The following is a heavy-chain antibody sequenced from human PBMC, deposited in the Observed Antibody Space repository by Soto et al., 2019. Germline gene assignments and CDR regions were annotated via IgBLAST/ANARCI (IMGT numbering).Heavy chain of an antibody. CDR1: GFTFSSYA. V-gene: IGHV3-30-3*01. CDR2: ISYDGSNK. Sequence: GRSLRLSCAASGFTFSSYAMHWVRQAPGKGLEWVAVISYDGSNKYYADSVKGRFTISRDNSKNTLYLQMNSLRAEDTAVYYCARSGIAAAGFGYYFDYWGQGTLVTVSS. J-gene: IGHJ4*02. D-gene: IGHD6-13*01. CDR3: ARSGIAAAGFGYYFDY.